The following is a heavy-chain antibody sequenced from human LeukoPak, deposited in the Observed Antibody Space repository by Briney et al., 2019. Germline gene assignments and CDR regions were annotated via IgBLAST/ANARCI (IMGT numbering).Heavy chain of an antibody. Sequence: GGSLRLSCTASGFTFGDYAMSWVRQAPGKGLEWVSAISGSGGSTYYADSVKGRFTISRDNSKTTLYLQMNSLRADDTAVYYCAKNYGGADQGLLDYWGQGTLVTVSS. CDR1: GFTFGDYA. CDR3: AKNYGGADQGLLDY. J-gene: IGHJ4*02. D-gene: IGHD4-23*01. CDR2: ISGSGGST. V-gene: IGHV3-23*01.